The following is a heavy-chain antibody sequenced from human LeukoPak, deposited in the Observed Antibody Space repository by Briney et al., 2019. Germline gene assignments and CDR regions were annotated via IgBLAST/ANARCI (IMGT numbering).Heavy chain of an antibody. CDR3: ARVRHYYYDSSGGAFDI. CDR2: INPSGGST. D-gene: IGHD3-22*01. Sequence: GASVKVSCKASGYTFTSHFMHWVRQAPGQGLEWMGIINPSGGSTSYAQKFQGRVTMTRDMSTSTVYMELSSLRSEDTAVYYCARVRHYYYDSSGGAFDIWGQGTMVTVSS. J-gene: IGHJ3*02. V-gene: IGHV1-46*01. CDR1: GYTFTSHF.